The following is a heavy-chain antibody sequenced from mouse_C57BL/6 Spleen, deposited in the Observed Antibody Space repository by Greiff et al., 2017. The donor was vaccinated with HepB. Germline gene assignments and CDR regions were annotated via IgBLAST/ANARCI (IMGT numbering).Heavy chain of an antibody. D-gene: IGHD3-2*02. V-gene: IGHV5-17*01. CDR2: ISSGSSTI. CDR3: ARLSDSFDY. J-gene: IGHJ2*01. Sequence: VESGGGLVKPGGSLKLSCSASGFTFSDYGMHWVRQAPEKGLEWVAYISSGSSTIYYADTVKGRFTISIDNAKNTLFLQMTSLMSEDTAMYYCARLSDSFDYWGQGTTLTVSS. CDR1: GFTFSDYG.